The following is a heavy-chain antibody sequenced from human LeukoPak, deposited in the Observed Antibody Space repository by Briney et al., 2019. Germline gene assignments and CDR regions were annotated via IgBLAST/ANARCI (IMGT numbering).Heavy chain of an antibody. CDR1: GFSVSNNY. D-gene: IGHD4-17*01. J-gene: IGHJ4*02. CDR2: IYGDGTT. CDR3: AKDPTGTYGDYADY. V-gene: IGHV3-53*01. Sequence: GGSLTLSCVVSGFSVSNNYVSWVRQAPGKGLEWVSNIYGDGTTNYADSVRGRFTISRDNSKNTLYPQMNSLRAEDTAVYYCAKDPTGTYGDYADYWGQGTLVTVSS.